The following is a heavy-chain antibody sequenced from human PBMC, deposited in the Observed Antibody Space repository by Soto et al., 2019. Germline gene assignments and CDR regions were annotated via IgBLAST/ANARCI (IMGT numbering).Heavy chain of an antibody. Sequence: GGSLRLSCTASGFSFSIYWMSWVRHAPGKGLEWVANIKQDGSEKYYVDSVKGRFTISRDNAKNSLYLRMNSLRAEDTAVYYCARGAGSYFRRVVGAFDIWGQGTMVTVSS. CDR2: IKQDGSEK. CDR3: ARGAGSYFRRVVGAFDI. D-gene: IGHD3-10*01. J-gene: IGHJ3*02. CDR1: GFSFSIYW. V-gene: IGHV3-7*04.